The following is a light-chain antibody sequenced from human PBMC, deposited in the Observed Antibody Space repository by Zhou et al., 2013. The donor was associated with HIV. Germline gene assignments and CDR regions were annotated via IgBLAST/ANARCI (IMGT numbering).Light chain of an antibody. CDR1: QSISHW. CDR3: HQYDSYPYT. J-gene: IGKJ2*01. Sequence: DILVTQSPLTLSSNLGDRVAITCRASQSISHWLAWYQQKPGSAPKLLIYKGSTLESGVPSRFSGSGSGTEFTLVISSLQAEDVGTYYCHQYDSYPYTFGRGTKVEI. CDR2: KGS. V-gene: IGKV1-5*03.